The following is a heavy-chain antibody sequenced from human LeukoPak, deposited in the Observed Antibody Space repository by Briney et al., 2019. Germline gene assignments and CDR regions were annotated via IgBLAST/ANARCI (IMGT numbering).Heavy chain of an antibody. CDR1: GYTFTGYS. J-gene: IGHJ4*02. CDR3: ARDWSYYDTSGYYNRVLDY. Sequence: ASVKVSCTPSGYTFTGYSMHWVRQAPGQGLEWMGWINPNSGGTNYAQKFQGRVTMTRDTSISTAYMELSRLRSDDTAVYYCARDWSYYDTSGYYNRVLDYWGQGTLVTVSS. CDR2: INPNSGGT. V-gene: IGHV1-2*02. D-gene: IGHD3-22*01.